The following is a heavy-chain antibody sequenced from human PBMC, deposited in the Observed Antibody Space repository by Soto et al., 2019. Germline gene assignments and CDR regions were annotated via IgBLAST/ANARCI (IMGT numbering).Heavy chain of an antibody. V-gene: IGHV4-39*01. CDR1: GGSISSSSYY. Sequence: SETLSLTCTVSGGSISSSSYYWGWIRQPPGKGLEWIGSIYYSGSTYYNPSLKSRVTISVDTSKNQFSLKLSSVTAADTAVYYCASSRYAPAAGPPLGYWGQGTLVTVSS. D-gene: IGHD6-13*01. J-gene: IGHJ4*02. CDR3: ASSRYAPAAGPPLGY. CDR2: IYYSGST.